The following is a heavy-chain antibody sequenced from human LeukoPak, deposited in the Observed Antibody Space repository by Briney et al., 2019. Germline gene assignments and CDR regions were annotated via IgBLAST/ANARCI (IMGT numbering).Heavy chain of an antibody. CDR3: ARALSGVLSAAVGGDAFDI. J-gene: IGHJ3*02. V-gene: IGHV3-33*01. CDR2: IWYDGNNK. D-gene: IGHD3-16*01. Sequence: GGSLRLSCAASGFTFFCNYAMHWVRQAPGKGLEWMAVIWYDGNNKYYADSVKGRFTISRDNSKNTLYLQMNSLRAEDTAVYYCARALSGVLSAAVGGDAFDIWGQGTMVTVSS. CDR1: GFTFFCNYA.